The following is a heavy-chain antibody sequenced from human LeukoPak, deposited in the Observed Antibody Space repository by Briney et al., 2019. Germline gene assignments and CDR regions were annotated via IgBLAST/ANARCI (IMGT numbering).Heavy chain of an antibody. CDR3: ARSWSGQTPFDY. CDR1: GVTFSDYY. Sequence: GGSLRLSCAASGVTFSDYYRCWIRQPPRKGLEWVSYFSSSSSYTDYADSVKGRFTISRDNAKNSLYRQMNSLRAEDTAVYYCARSWSGQTPFDYWGQGTLVTVSS. V-gene: IGHV3-11*06. D-gene: IGHD3-3*01. CDR2: FSSSSSYT. J-gene: IGHJ4*02.